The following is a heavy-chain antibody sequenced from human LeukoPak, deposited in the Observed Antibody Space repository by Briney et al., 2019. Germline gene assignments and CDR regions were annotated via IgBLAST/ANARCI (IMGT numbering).Heavy chain of an antibody. CDR2: IYHSGSP. J-gene: IGHJ4*02. CDR1: GASISSSHW. V-gene: IGHV4-4*02. Sequence: SGTLSLTCAVSGASISSSHWWSWVRQAPGKGLEWIGDIYHSGSPNYNPSLKSRVTISVDKSKNQFSLKLSSVTAADTAVYYCARTYDSSGYYYAFDYGGQGTLVTVSS. D-gene: IGHD3-22*01. CDR3: ARTYDSSGYYYAFDY.